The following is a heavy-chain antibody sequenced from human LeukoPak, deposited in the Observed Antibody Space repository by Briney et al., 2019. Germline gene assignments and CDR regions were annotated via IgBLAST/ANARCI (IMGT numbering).Heavy chain of an antibody. CDR2: IYYSGST. CDR1: GGSISSSSYY. Sequence: SETLSLTCTVSGGSISSSSYYWGWIRQPPGKGLEWIGSIYYSGSTYYNPSLKSRVTISVDTSKNQFSLKLSSVTAADTAVYYCARVYYYGSGSYRVGGYYFDYWGQGTLVTVSS. D-gene: IGHD3-10*01. J-gene: IGHJ4*02. CDR3: ARVYYYGSGSYRVGGYYFDY. V-gene: IGHV4-39*07.